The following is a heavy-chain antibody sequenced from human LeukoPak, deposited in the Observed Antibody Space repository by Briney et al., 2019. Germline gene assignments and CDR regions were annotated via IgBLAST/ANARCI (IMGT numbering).Heavy chain of an antibody. CDR2: IYYSGST. J-gene: IGHJ4*02. D-gene: IGHD6-19*01. CDR1: GGSIRSYY. CDR3: ARVGLGSGWYVADY. Sequence: SETLSLTCSVSGGSIRSYYWSWIRQPPGKGLEWIGYIYYSGSTNCNPSLKSRVTISIDTSKNQFSLKLTSVTAADTAVYYCARVGLGSGWYVADYWGQGTLVTVSS. V-gene: IGHV4-59*01.